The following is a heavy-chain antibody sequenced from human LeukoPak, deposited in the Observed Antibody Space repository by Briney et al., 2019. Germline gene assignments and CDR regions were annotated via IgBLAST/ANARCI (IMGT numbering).Heavy chain of an antibody. CDR2: FDPEDGET. V-gene: IGHV1-24*01. Sequence: ASVKVSCKVSGYTLTELSMHWVRQAPGKGLEWMGGFDPEDGETIYAQKFQGRVTMTEDTSTDTAYMELSSLRSEDTAVYYCANGGRYYDSSGYPTPTDAFDIWGQGTMVTVSS. CDR3: ANGGRYYDSSGYPTPTDAFDI. D-gene: IGHD3-22*01. CDR1: GYTLTELS. J-gene: IGHJ3*02.